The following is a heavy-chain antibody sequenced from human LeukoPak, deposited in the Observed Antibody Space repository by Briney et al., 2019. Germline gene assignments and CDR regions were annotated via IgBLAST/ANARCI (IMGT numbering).Heavy chain of an antibody. CDR3: ARDASYYYDSSGYYYFAPNVHYFDY. V-gene: IGHV4-4*07. CDR1: GGSISSYY. Sequence: SETLSLTCTVSGGSISSYYWSWIRQPAGKGLEWIGRIYTSGSPNYNPSLKSRVTMSVDTSKNQFSLKLSSVTAADTAVYYCARDASYYYDSSGYYYFAPNVHYFDYWGQGTLVTVSS. D-gene: IGHD3-22*01. CDR2: IYTSGSP. J-gene: IGHJ4*02.